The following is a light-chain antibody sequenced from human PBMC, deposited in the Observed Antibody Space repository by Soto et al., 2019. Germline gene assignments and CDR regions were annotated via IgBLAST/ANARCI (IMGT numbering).Light chain of an antibody. CDR2: HAS. CDR1: LSISSW. CDR3: QQSYSLPAT. J-gene: IGKJ1*01. Sequence: DIQMTQSPSSVSASIGDTVTVTCRASLSISSWLAWYQQKPGAAPKLLIYHASTLQTGVPSRFSGSGSGTDFTLTINSLQPEDFATYYCQQSYSLPATFGQGTK. V-gene: IGKV1-12*01.